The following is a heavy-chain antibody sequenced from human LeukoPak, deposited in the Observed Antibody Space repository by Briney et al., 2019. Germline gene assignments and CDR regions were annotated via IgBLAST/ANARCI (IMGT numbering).Heavy chain of an antibody. D-gene: IGHD2/OR15-2a*01. V-gene: IGHV3-9*01. CDR2: ISWNSGNI. CDR3: AKDAYGGATFFYYMDV. CDR1: GFTFDDYA. J-gene: IGHJ6*03. Sequence: GRSLRLSCAGSGFTFDDYAMHWVRQTPGKGLEWVTGISWNSGNIAYADFVGGRFTISRDNAKNSLSLQMNSLSDEDTAVYYCAKDAYGGATFFYYMDVWGKGTTVTVSS.